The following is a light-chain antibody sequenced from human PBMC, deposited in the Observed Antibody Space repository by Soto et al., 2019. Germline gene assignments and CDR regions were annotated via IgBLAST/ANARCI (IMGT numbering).Light chain of an antibody. CDR1: QNINNW. CDR3: QQFDGH. V-gene: IGKV1-5*03. J-gene: IGKJ2*01. CDR2: SAS. Sequence: DIQMTQSPSTLSASVGDRVTITCRASQNINNWLAWYQQKPGKAPKLLIYSASTLRSGVPSRFSGSGSGTEFTLTISSLQPDDFATYYCQQFDGHFGQGNKLEIK.